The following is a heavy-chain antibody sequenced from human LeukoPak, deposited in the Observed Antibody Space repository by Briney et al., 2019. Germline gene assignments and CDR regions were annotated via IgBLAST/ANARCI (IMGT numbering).Heavy chain of an antibody. D-gene: IGHD3-22*01. CDR1: GFTFSKYG. V-gene: IGHV3-23*01. J-gene: IGHJ4*02. Sequence: GGSLRLSCAASGFTFSKYGMSWVRQAPGKGLEWVSYISSSGSTIYYADSVKGRFTISRDNSRNTLFLQMNSLRADDTAVYYCAKDSYDTSIWGQGTLVTVSS. CDR2: ISSSGSTI. CDR3: AKDSYDTSI.